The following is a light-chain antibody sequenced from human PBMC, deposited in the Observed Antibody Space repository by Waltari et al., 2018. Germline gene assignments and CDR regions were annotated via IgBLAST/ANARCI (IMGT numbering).Light chain of an antibody. Sequence: IQLTQSPSSLSASVGDRVTITCRASQGISSYLAWYQQTPGEAPKLLIYAASSLQSGVPSMFSGSESGTDFTLTISSLQPEDFATYYCQQLNSFPLTFGGGTKVEIK. V-gene: IGKV1-9*01. J-gene: IGKJ4*01. CDR1: QGISSY. CDR2: AAS. CDR3: QQLNSFPLT.